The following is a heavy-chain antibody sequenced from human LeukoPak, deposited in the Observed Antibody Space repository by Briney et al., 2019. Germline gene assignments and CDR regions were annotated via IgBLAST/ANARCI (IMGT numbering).Heavy chain of an antibody. CDR2: IYYSGST. J-gene: IGHJ4*02. V-gene: IGHV4-59*11. Sequence: SETLSLTCTVSGGSISSHYWSWIRQPPGKGLEWIGYIYYSGSTNYNPSLKSRVTISVDTSENQFSLKLSSVTAADTAVYYCARDSRRYSSGWGDYYFDYWGQGTLVTVSS. CDR3: ARDSRRYSSGWGDYYFDY. CDR1: GGSISSHY. D-gene: IGHD6-19*01.